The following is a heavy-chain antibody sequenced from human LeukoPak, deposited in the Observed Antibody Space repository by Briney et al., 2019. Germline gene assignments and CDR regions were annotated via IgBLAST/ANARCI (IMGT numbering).Heavy chain of an antibody. Sequence: GGSLRLSCAASGFTFSSYWMSWVRQAPGKGLEWVANIKQDGSEKYYVDSVKGRFTISRDNAKNSLYLQMNSLRAEDTAVYYCARAPRPGYCSGGSCYSVRDYYGMDVWGQGTTVTVSS. V-gene: IGHV3-7*04. D-gene: IGHD2-15*01. CDR3: ARAPRPGYCSGGSCYSVRDYYGMDV. J-gene: IGHJ6*02. CDR1: GFTFSSYW. CDR2: IKQDGSEK.